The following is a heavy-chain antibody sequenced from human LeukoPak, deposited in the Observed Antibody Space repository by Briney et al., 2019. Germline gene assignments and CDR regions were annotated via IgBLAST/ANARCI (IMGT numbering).Heavy chain of an antibody. CDR2: IRYDGSNK. CDR1: GFTFSSYG. Sequence: PGGSLRLSCAASGFTFSSYGMHWVRQAPGKGLEWVAFIRYDGSNKYYADSVKGRFTTSRDNSKNTLYLQMNSLRAEDTAVYYCAPYSGYDSGDFDYWGQGTLVTVSS. V-gene: IGHV3-30*02. J-gene: IGHJ4*02. CDR3: APYSGYDSGDFDY. D-gene: IGHD5-12*01.